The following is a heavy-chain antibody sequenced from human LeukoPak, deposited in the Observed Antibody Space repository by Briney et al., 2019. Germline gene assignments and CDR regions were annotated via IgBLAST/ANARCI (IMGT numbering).Heavy chain of an antibody. CDR1: GYTFTGYY. D-gene: IGHD6-19*01. Sequence: ASVKVSCKASGYTFTGYYMHWVRQAPGQGLEWMGRINPNSGGINYAQKFQGRVTMTRDTSISTAYMELSRLRSDDTAVYYCARNLAVAGTIWFDPWGQGTLVTVSS. J-gene: IGHJ5*02. V-gene: IGHV1-2*06. CDR2: INPNSGGI. CDR3: ARNLAVAGTIWFDP.